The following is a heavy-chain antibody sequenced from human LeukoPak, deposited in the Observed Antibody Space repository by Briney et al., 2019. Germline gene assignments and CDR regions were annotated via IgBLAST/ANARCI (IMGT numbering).Heavy chain of an antibody. D-gene: IGHD4-17*01. Sequence: SETLSLTCAVYGGSFSGYYWSWIRQPPGKGLEWIGEINHSGSTNYNPSLKSRVTISVDTSKNQLSLKLSSVTAADTAVYYCASLDYGDYVFDYWGQGTLVTVSS. CDR2: INHSGST. CDR3: ASLDYGDYVFDY. J-gene: IGHJ4*02. V-gene: IGHV4-34*01. CDR1: GGSFSGYY.